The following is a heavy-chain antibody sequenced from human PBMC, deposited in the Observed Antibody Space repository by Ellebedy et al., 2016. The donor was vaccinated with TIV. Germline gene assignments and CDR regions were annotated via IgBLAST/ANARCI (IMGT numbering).Heavy chain of an antibody. D-gene: IGHD1-14*01. J-gene: IGHJ5*02. CDR3: ANGPEGP. V-gene: IGHV3-53*01. CDR1: GFTVSSNY. Sequence: GESLKISXAASGFTVSSNYMSWVRQAPRKGLEWVSVLYRGGGTLYSDSVKGRFTISRDNSKNTLYLQMNNLRADDTAVYYCANGPEGPWGPGTLVTVSS. CDR2: LYRGGGT.